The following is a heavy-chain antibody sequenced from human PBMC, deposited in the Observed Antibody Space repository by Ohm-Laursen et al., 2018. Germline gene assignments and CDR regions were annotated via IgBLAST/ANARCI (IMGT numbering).Heavy chain of an antibody. Sequence: SLRLSCAASGFTFSSYGMHWVRQAPGKGLEWVAVIWYDGSNKYYADSVKGRFTISRDNSKNTLYLQMNSLRAEDTAVYYCARVGEQLGVFFDYWGQGTLVTVSS. J-gene: IGHJ4*02. D-gene: IGHD6-6*01. V-gene: IGHV3-33*01. CDR2: IWYDGSNK. CDR3: ARVGEQLGVFFDY. CDR1: GFTFSSYG.